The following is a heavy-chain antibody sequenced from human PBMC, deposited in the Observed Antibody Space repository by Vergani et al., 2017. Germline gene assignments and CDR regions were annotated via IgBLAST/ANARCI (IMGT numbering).Heavy chain of an antibody. CDR3: ARDGYDILTGYYNLLDY. J-gene: IGHJ4*02. CDR2: ISYDGSNK. D-gene: IGHD3-9*01. CDR1: GFTFSSYA. V-gene: IGHV3-30-3*01. Sequence: QVQLVESGGGVVQPGRSLRLSCAASGFTFSSYAMHWVRQAPGKGLEWVAVISYDGSNKYYADSVKGRFTISRDNSKNTLYLQMNSLRAEETAVYYCARDGYDILTGYYNLLDYWGQGTLVTVSS.